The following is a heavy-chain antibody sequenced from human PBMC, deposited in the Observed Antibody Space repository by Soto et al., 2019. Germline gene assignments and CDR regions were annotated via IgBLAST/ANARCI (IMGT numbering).Heavy chain of an antibody. CDR2: IIPIFCTA. Sequence: ASVKVSCKASGGTFSSYAISWVRQAPGQGLEWMGGIIPIFCTANYAHKFQGRVKITADESTSAAYMELSSLRSEDTAVYYCARERGWYAFDIWGQGTMVTVSS. CDR3: ARERGWYAFDI. D-gene: IGHD6-19*01. V-gene: IGHV1-69*13. CDR1: GGTFSSYA. J-gene: IGHJ3*02.